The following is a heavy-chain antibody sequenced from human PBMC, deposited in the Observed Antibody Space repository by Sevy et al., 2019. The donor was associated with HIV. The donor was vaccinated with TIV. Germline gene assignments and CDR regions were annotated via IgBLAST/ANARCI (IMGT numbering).Heavy chain of an antibody. Sequence: GSLRLSCATSGFTFSSYTMNWVRQAPGKGLEWVSSISSSSTYIYYADSVKGRFTISRDNAKNSLYLQMSSLRAEDTALYYCARPPYGSGSYNVFDYWGQGTLVTVSS. V-gene: IGHV3-21*01. CDR2: ISSSSTYI. CDR1: GFTFSSYT. CDR3: ARPPYGSGSYNVFDY. J-gene: IGHJ4*02. D-gene: IGHD3-10*01.